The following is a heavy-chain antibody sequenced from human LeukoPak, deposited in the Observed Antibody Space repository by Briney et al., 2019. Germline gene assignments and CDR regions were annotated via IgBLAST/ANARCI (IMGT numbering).Heavy chain of an antibody. CDR1: GFTFSSYS. J-gene: IGHJ3*02. CDR2: ISSSSSYI. Sequence: GGSLRLSCAASGFTFSSYSMNWVRQAPGKGLEWVSSISSSSSYIYYADSVKGRFTISRDNAKNSLYLQMNSLRAEDTAVYYCARDHRLSGSYDAFGIWGQGTMVTVSS. V-gene: IGHV3-21*01. CDR3: ARDHRLSGSYDAFGI. D-gene: IGHD1-26*01.